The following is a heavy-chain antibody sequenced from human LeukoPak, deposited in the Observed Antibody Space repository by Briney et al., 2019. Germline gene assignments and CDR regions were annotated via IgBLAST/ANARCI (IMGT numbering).Heavy chain of an antibody. CDR3: AKDRGIAVAGTYFDL. CDR2: ISWDGGST. D-gene: IGHD6-19*01. J-gene: IGHJ2*01. V-gene: IGHV3-43D*04. Sequence: PGGSLRLSCAASGFTFDDYAMHWVRQAPGKGLDWVSLISWDGGSTYYADSVKGRFTISRDNSKNSLYLQMNSLRAEDTALYYCAKDRGIAVAGTYFDLWGRGTLVTVSS. CDR1: GFTFDDYA.